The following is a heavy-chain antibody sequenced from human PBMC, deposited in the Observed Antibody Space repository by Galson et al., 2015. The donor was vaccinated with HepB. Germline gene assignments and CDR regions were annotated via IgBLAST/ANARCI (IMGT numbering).Heavy chain of an antibody. CDR1: GFTFSSYG. V-gene: IGHV3-30*03. CDR3: ARGDCTNGVCYLDY. J-gene: IGHJ4*02. Sequence: SLRLSCAASGFTFSSYGMHWVRQAPGKGLEWVAVISYDGSNKYYADSVKGRFTISRDNSKNTLYLQMNSLRAEDTAVYYCARGDCTNGVCYLDYWGQGTLVTVSS. CDR2: ISYDGSNK. D-gene: IGHD2-8*01.